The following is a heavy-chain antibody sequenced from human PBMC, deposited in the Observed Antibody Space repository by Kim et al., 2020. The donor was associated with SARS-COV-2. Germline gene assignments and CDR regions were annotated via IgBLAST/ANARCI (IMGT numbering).Heavy chain of an antibody. CDR3: ARGYRIAAAGTKWFDP. J-gene: IGHJ5*02. Sequence: SETLSLTCTVSGGSISSYYWSWIRQPPGKGLEWIGYIYYSGSTNYNPSLKSRVTISVDTSKNQFSLKLSSVTAADTAVYYCARGYRIAAAGTKWFDPWGQGTLVTVSS. D-gene: IGHD6-13*01. CDR2: IYYSGST. V-gene: IGHV4-59*13. CDR1: GGSISSYY.